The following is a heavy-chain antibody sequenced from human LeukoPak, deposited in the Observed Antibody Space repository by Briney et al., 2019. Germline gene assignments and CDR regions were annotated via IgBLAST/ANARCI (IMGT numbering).Heavy chain of an antibody. Sequence: ASVKVSCKASGYTFTTYYMHWVRQTPGQGLEWMGIVNPSDGSTTYAQKFQGSVTMTRDTSTSTVYMELSSLTSEDTAVYYCARGNPTHYGDYLYYFDYWGQGTLVTVSS. J-gene: IGHJ4*02. V-gene: IGHV1-46*01. D-gene: IGHD4-17*01. CDR1: GYTFTTYY. CDR2: VNPSDGST. CDR3: ARGNPTHYGDYLYYFDY.